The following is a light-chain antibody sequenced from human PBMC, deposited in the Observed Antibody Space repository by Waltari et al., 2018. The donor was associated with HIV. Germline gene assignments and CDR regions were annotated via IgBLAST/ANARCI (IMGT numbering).Light chain of an antibody. CDR2: DVS. Sequence: QSALTQPASVSGSPGQSITISCTGTSSAVGGYDYVSLYQQHPGKAPKLIIYDVSSRPSVVSHRFSGSKSGNTASLTISGLQAEDEADYYCSSYTSRNTHVFGTGTKVTVL. CDR1: SSAVGGYDY. V-gene: IGLV2-14*01. J-gene: IGLJ1*01. CDR3: SSYTSRNTHV.